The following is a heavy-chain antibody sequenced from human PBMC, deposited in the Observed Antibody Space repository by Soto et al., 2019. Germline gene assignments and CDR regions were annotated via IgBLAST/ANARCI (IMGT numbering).Heavy chain of an antibody. CDR2: INHSGST. CDR3: ARYGGDFLSGGGRYVLDY. J-gene: IGHJ4*02. D-gene: IGHD3-3*01. V-gene: IGHV4-34*01. Sequence: QVQLQQWGAGLLKPSETLSLTCAVYGGSFSGYYWSWIRQPPGKGLEWIGEINHSGSTNYNPSLRIGAAISIDRSEDQFYLKLSYVSAADTAVYSCARYGGDFLSGGGRYVLDYWVQGINATVSS. CDR1: GGSFSGYY.